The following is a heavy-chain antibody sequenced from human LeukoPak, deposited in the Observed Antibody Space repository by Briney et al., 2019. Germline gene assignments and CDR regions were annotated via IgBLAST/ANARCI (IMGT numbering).Heavy chain of an antibody. Sequence: GASVKVSCKASGYTFTGYYMHWVRQAPGQGLEWMGWINPNSGGTNYAQKFQGRVTMTRDTSISTAYMELSRLRSDDTAVYYCARDRYCSGGSCYSFWFDPWGQGTLVTVSS. D-gene: IGHD2-15*01. V-gene: IGHV1-2*02. CDR2: INPNSGGT. CDR3: ARDRYCSGGSCYSFWFDP. J-gene: IGHJ5*02. CDR1: GYTFTGYY.